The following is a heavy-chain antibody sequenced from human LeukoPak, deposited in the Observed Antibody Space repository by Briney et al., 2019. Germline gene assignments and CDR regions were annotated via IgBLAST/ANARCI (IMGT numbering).Heavy chain of an antibody. CDR3: AKDLTEYYYGSGSYLLDY. V-gene: IGHV3-23*01. Sequence: GGSLRLSCAASGFTFSNAWMSWIRQAPGKGLEWVSAISGSGGSTYYADSVKGRFTISRDNSKNTLYLQMNSLRAEDTAVYYCAKDLTEYYYGSGSYLLDYWGQGTLVTVSS. CDR2: ISGSGGST. CDR1: GFTFSNAW. D-gene: IGHD3-10*01. J-gene: IGHJ4*02.